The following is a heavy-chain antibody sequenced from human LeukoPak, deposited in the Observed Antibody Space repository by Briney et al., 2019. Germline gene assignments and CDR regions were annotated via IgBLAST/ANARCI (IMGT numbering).Heavy chain of an antibody. Sequence: SETLSLTCTVTSASISGTYYFWGWIRQSLGKGLEWIGSIYNSGTTYYNPSLKSRVTISVDTSKNQFSLKLSSVTAADTAVYYCARQDGGEGLDYWGQGTLVTVSS. CDR2: IYNSGTT. J-gene: IGHJ4*02. CDR1: SASISGTYYF. V-gene: IGHV4-39*01. CDR3: ARQDGGEGLDY. D-gene: IGHD3-16*01.